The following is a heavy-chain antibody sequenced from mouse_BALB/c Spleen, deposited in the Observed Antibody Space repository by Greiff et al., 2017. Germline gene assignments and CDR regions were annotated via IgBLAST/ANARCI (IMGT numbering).Heavy chain of an antibody. CDR1: GFTFSDYY. Sequence: EVPRVESGGGLVKPGGSLKLSCAASGFTFSDYYMYWVRQTPEQRLEWVATISDGGSYTYYPDSVKGRFTISRDNAKNNLYLQMSSLKSEDTAMYYCARDLIYYYGSRNYYAMDYWGQGTSVTVSS. CDR3: ARDLIYYYGSRNYYAMDY. J-gene: IGHJ4*01. V-gene: IGHV5-4*02. CDR2: ISDGGSYT. D-gene: IGHD1-1*01.